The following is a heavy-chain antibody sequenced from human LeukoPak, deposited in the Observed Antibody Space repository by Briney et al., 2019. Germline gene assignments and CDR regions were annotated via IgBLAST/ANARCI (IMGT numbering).Heavy chain of an antibody. CDR1: GFAFSSYD. CDR3: SRGGVALDS. Sequence: GGSLRLSCAASGFAFSSYDMHWVRQATGKGLEWVSSIHTAGDTYYAGSVKGRFTISRDNAKNSLYLHMNSLRARDTAIYYCSRGGVALDSWGQGTLVTVSS. J-gene: IGHJ4*02. V-gene: IGHV3-13*04. CDR2: IHTAGDT. D-gene: IGHD6-13*01.